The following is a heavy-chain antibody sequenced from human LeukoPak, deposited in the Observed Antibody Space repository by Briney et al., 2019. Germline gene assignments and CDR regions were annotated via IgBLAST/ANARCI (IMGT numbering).Heavy chain of an antibody. CDR3: ARVARGTYYYDSSGYTAFDY. Sequence: GASVNVSCKASGYTFTGYYMHWVRQGPGQGLEWMGWINPSSGGTNYAQKFQGRVTMTRDTSISTAYLQLSSLRSDDAAVYYCARVARGTYYYDSSGYTAFDYWGQGTLVTVSS. J-gene: IGHJ4*02. D-gene: IGHD3-22*01. CDR2: INPSSGGT. CDR1: GYTFTGYY. V-gene: IGHV1-2*02.